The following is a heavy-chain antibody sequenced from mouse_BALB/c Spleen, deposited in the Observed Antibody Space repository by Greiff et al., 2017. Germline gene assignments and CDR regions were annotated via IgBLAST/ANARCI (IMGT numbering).Heavy chain of an antibody. CDR3: ARDRGTGFAY. J-gene: IGHJ3*01. Sequence: EVKLQESGGGLVQPGGSLRLSCATSGFTFTDYYMSWVRQPPGKALEWLGFIRNKANGYTTEYSASVKGRFTISRDNSQSILYLQMNTLRAEDSATYYCARDRGTGFAYWGQGTLVTVSA. CDR1: GFTFTDYY. D-gene: IGHD3-3*01. V-gene: IGHV7-3*02. CDR2: IRNKANGYTT.